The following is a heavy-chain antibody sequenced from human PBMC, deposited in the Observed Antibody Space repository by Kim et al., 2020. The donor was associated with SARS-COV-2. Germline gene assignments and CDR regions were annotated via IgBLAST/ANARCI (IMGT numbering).Heavy chain of an antibody. CDR3: ASGHQCNYFVGDC. CDR2: ISYDGSNE. Sequence: GGSLRLSCAASGFTFRSSGMHWVRQAPGKGLDWVAVISYDGSNEYYGDSVKGRFTISRDNSKNTLYLQMNNLRVDDTAVYYCASGHQCNYFVGDCWGQGTLVTVSS. D-gene: IGHD2-21*01. V-gene: IGHV3-30*03. J-gene: IGHJ4*02. CDR1: GFTFRSSG.